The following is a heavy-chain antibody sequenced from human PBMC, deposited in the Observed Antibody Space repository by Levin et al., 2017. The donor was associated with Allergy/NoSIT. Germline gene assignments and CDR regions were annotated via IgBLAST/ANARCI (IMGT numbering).Heavy chain of an antibody. CDR3: AKIDSHSGYGMNV. J-gene: IGHJ6*02. CDR2: VYPADSDA. V-gene: IGHV5-51*01. CDR1: GYSFISYW. Sequence: ASVKVSCQGSGYSFISYWIAWVRQMPGKGLEWMGSVYPADSDATYNPSFLGQVSLSVDNSLKTAYLQWSRLKPSDTAMYYCAKIDSHSGYGMNVWGQGTTVTVSS. D-gene: IGHD2-15*01.